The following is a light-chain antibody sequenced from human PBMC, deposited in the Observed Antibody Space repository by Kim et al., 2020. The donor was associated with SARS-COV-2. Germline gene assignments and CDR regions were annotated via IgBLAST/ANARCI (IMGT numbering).Light chain of an antibody. Sequence: SSELTQDPTVSVALGQTVTITCQGDSLTGYYASWYQQKPGQAPVLVLYGRNNRPSGIPDRLSGSSSGQTSSLTINGAQAEDEADYYCHSRDTSGNRVVFGGGTQLTVL. V-gene: IGLV3-19*01. J-gene: IGLJ2*01. CDR3: HSRDTSGNRVV. CDR2: GRN. CDR1: SLTGYY.